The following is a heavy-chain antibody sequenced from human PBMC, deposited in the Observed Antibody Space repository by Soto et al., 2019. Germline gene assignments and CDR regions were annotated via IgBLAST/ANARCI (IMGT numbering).Heavy chain of an antibody. J-gene: IGHJ6*02. V-gene: IGHV4-59*08. D-gene: IGHD3-10*01. CDR3: ARQENYYGSGSYLPGYYYYGMDV. Sequence: PSETLSLTCTVSGGSISSYYWSWIRQPPGKGLEWIGYIYYSGSTNYNPSLKSRVTISVDTSKNQFSLKLSSVTAADTAVYYCARQENYYGSGSYLPGYYYYGMDVWGQGTTVTVSS. CDR1: GGSISSYY. CDR2: IYYSGST.